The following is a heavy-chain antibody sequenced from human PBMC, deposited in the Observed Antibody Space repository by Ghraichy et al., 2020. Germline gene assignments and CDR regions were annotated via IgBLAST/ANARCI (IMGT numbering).Heavy chain of an antibody. CDR2: VSRNGDST. D-gene: IGHD3-10*02. CDR3: VKDSLYGYTLLFGFDY. V-gene: IGHV3-64D*09. J-gene: IGHJ4*02. CDR1: GFTFSSYG. Sequence: GGSLRLSCSASGFTFSSYGMHWVRQAPGKGLEYVSSVSRNGDSTFYADSVKGRFTISRDNSKNTLYLQMSSLRPEDTAVYYCVKDSLYGYTLLFGFDYWGQGTLVTVSS.